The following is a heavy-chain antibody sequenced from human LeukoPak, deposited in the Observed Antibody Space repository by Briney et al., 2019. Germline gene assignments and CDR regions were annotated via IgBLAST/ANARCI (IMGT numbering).Heavy chain of an antibody. D-gene: IGHD3-22*01. CDR2: IYTSGST. J-gene: IGHJ4*02. CDR3: ARTYYYDSSGRPFDY. V-gene: IGHV4-61*02. Sequence: SETLSLTCTVSGGSISSGSYYWSWIRQPAGKGLEWIGRIYTSGSTNYNPSLKSRVTISVDTSKNQFSLKLSSVTAADTAVYYCARTYYYDSSGRPFDYWGQGTLVTASS. CDR1: GGSISSGSYY.